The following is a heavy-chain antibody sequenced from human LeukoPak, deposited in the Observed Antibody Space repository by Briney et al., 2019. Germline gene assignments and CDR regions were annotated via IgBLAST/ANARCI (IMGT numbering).Heavy chain of an antibody. Sequence: SETLSLACTVSGGSIYRTSFYWGWIRQPPGKGLEWIGSMYYDGSTYYNPSLKSRVTISVDTSRNQFSLKLTSVTAADTAVYFCARRSDSGSDDGEDYFDYWGRGTLVTVSS. D-gene: IGHD1-26*01. J-gene: IGHJ4*02. V-gene: IGHV4-39*01. CDR3: ARRSDSGSDDGEDYFDY. CDR1: GGSIYRTSFY. CDR2: MYYDGST.